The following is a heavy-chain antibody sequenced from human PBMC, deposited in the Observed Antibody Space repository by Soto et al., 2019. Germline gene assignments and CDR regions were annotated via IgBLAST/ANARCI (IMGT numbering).Heavy chain of an antibody. V-gene: IGHV4-31*11. CDR2: IYHSGNT. J-gene: IGHJ4*02. Sequence: PSETLSLTCAVSGGSISSDGHYWSWIRQLPGKGLEWIGYIYHSGNTYYNPSLKSRLFISVDTSKNQFSLRLNSVTAADTAVYYCARVLMTAYLDQWGQGTLVTVSS. CDR1: GGSISSDGHY. D-gene: IGHD3-9*01. CDR3: ARVLMTAYLDQ.